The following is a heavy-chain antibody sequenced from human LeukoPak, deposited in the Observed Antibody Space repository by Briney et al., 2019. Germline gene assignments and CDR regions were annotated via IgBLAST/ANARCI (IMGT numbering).Heavy chain of an antibody. V-gene: IGHV1-69*06. CDR2: IIPIFDTP. CDR3: AKESRLREAGSYRF. CDR1: GGIFGSYA. D-gene: IGHD3-16*02. Sequence: EASVKVSCKASGGIFGSYAINWVRQAPGQGLEWLGRIIPIFDTPNYAQTFQGRVTISADKSTRTVYMELSSLRSEDTALYYCAKESRLREAGSYRFWGQGTLVTVSS. J-gene: IGHJ4*02.